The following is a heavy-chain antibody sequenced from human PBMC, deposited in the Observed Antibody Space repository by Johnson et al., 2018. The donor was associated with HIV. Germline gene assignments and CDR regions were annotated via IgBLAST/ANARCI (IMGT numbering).Heavy chain of an antibody. CDR2: ISSDGTDT. CDR1: GFTFNNYW. CDR3: ARSGPNWAFDF. D-gene: IGHD1-1*01. V-gene: IGHV3-74*02. J-gene: IGHJ3*01. Sequence: VQLMESGGGLVQPGGSLVLSCAASGFTFNNYWMHWVRQAPGQGLVWVSRISSDGTDTYYADSVKGRFTISRDNAKNTMFVQMNSLRVEDTAVYYCARSGPNWAFDFWGQGTMVIVSS.